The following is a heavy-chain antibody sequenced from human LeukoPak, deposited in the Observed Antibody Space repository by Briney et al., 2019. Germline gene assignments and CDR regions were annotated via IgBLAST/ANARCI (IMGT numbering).Heavy chain of an antibody. V-gene: IGHV3-21*04. CDR1: GFTFSSYS. J-gene: IGHJ4*02. CDR2: ISSSSSYI. Sequence: PGGSLRLSCAASGFTFSSYSMNWVRQAPGKGLEWVSSISSSSSYIYYADSVKGRFTISRDNAKNSLYLQMNSLRAEDTALYYCAKAVLGSYRCSFDYWGQGTLVTVSS. CDR3: AKAVLGSYRCSFDY. D-gene: IGHD3-16*02.